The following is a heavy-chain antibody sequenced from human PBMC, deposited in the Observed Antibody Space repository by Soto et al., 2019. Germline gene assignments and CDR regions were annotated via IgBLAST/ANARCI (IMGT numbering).Heavy chain of an antibody. CDR2: IYYSGST. CDR3: ARDSTYYYDR. CDR1: GGSISSGGYY. V-gene: IGHV4-31*03. D-gene: IGHD3-22*01. Sequence: SETLSLTCTVSGGSISSGGYYWSWIRQHPGKGLEWIGYIYYSGSTYYNPSLKSRVTISVDTSKNQFSLKLSSVTAADTAVYYCARDSTYYYDRWGQGTLVTVSS. J-gene: IGHJ4*02.